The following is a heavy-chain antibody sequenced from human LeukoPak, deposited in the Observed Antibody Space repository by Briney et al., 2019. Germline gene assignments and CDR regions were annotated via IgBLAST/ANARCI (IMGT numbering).Heavy chain of an antibody. CDR3: AKERYCTTTTCYIGAAFDF. V-gene: IGHV3-7*01. D-gene: IGHD2-2*02. J-gene: IGHJ3*01. Sequence: GGSLRLSCAASGFTFSNYWMTWVRQAPGQGLEWVASIKQDGADKYYVDSVKGRFTISRDNAKDSLYLQMNSLRAEDTAVYYCAKERYCTTTTCYIGAAFDFWDQGTMVTVSS. CDR2: IKQDGADK. CDR1: GFTFSNYW.